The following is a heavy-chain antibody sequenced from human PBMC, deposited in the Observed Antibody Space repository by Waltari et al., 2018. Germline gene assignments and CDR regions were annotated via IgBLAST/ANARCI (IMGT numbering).Heavy chain of an antibody. CDR2: ISGSRGDT. Sequence: EVQLLESGGGLVQPGGSLRLSCAASGFTFNSYAMNWVRQAPGKGLEWVSAISGSRGDTYYADSVKGRFTITRDNSKNTVYLQMNSLRADDTAVYYCAKPLDYGDYVGWFDAWGQGTLVTVSS. CDR1: GFTFNSYA. V-gene: IGHV3-23*01. CDR3: AKPLDYGDYVGWFDA. J-gene: IGHJ5*02. D-gene: IGHD4-17*01.